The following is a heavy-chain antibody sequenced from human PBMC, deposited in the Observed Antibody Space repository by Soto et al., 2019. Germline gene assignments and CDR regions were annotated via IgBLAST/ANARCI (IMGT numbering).Heavy chain of an antibody. CDR1: GFTFSSYV. D-gene: IGHD3-22*01. V-gene: IGHV3-23*04. CDR2: ISGSGGNT. CDR3: VKEMGDYYDSSGSWFDP. J-gene: IGHJ5*02. Sequence: EVQLVESGGALVQPGGSLRLSCGASGFTFSSYVMSWVRQAPGKGLEWVSGISGSGGNTYYADSVKGRFTISRDNPRNTLILQMNSLRAEDTALYVCVKEMGDYYDSSGSWFDPWGQGTLVTVSS.